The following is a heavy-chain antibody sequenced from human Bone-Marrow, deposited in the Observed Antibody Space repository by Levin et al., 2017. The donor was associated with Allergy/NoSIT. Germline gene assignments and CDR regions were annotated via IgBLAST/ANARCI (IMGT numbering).Heavy chain of an antibody. V-gene: IGHV3-13*04. CDR3: ARVGLPRYGTSTSCSDSGYYFDY. D-gene: IGHD2-2*01. CDR1: GFTFSSYD. Sequence: GGSLRLSCAASGFTFSSYDMHWVRQATGRGLEWVSAIGTAADSYYSGSVKGRFTVSRDNAKNSFYLQMNSLRAGDTAVYYCARVGLPRYGTSTSCSDSGYYFDYWGQGTLVTVSS. J-gene: IGHJ4*02. CDR2: IGTAADS.